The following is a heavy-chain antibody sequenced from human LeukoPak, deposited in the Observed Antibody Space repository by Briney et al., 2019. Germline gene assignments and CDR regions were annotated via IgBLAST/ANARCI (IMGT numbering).Heavy chain of an antibody. CDR2: ISGSGDNT. D-gene: IGHD3-10*01. V-gene: IGHV3-23*01. J-gene: IGHJ4*02. CDR3: ARVTYGSGTYGAFDY. CDR1: GFTFSDYY. Sequence: GGSLRLSCAASGFTFSDYYMSWIRQAPGKGLEWVSTISGSGDNTYYADSVKGRFTISRDNSKNTLYLQMNSLRAEDTAVYYCARVTYGSGTYGAFDYWGQGTLVTVSS.